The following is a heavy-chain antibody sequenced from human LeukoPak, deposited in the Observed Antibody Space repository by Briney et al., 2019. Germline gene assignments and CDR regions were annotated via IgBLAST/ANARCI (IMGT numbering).Heavy chain of an antibody. CDR3: ARPSIAARDFDY. D-gene: IGHD6-6*01. Sequence: KTSETLSLTCTVSGGSISSSSYYWGWIRQPPGKGLEWIGSIYYSGSTYYNPSLKSRVTISVDTSKNQFSLKLSSVTAADTAVYYCARPSIAARDFDYWGQGTLVTVSS. V-gene: IGHV4-39*01. CDR1: GGSISSSSYY. J-gene: IGHJ4*02. CDR2: IYYSGST.